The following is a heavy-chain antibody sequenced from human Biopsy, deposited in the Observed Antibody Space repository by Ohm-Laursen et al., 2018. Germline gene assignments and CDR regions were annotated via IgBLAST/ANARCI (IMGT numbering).Heavy chain of an antibody. CDR2: LFTSGTT. V-gene: IGHV4-4*07. D-gene: IGHD3-10*01. J-gene: IGHJ4*02. CDR3: VRGGSGSFPFDY. Sequence: GTLSLTCNVSGDSISIYYWSWIRQPPGKGLEWIGRLFTSGTTNYSPSPNNRVTMSVDTSKNQFSLRLTSVTAADTAVYYCVRGGSGSFPFDYWGPGTLVTVSS. CDR1: GDSISIYY.